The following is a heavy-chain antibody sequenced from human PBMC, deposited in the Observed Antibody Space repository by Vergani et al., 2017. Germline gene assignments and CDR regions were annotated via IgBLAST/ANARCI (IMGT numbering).Heavy chain of an antibody. Sequence: QLQLQESGSGLVKPSQTLSLTCAVSGGSISSGGYSWSWIRQPPGKGLEWIGYIYHSGSTYYNPSLKSRVTISVDRSKNQFSLKLSSVTAADTAVYYCARVPLDIVVVPAAANPYYYYYMDVWGKGTTVTVSS. CDR1: GGSISSGGYS. V-gene: IGHV4-30-2*01. D-gene: IGHD2-2*03. J-gene: IGHJ6*03. CDR3: ARVPLDIVVVPAAANPYYYYYMDV. CDR2: IYHSGST.